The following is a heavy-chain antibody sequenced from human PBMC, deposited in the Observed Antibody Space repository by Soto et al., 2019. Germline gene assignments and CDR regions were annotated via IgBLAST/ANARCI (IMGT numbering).Heavy chain of an antibody. CDR2: IRSKTNSYAT. Sequence: EVQLVESGGGLVQPGGSLKLSCAASEFTLSASAMHWVRQASGKGLEWVVGIRSKTNSYATEYAASVKGRFTISRDESKNTAYLQLNSLKTEDTAVYYCVSQKAAAGTNYYYAMDVWGQGTTVTVSS. CDR3: VSQKAAAGTNYYYAMDV. J-gene: IGHJ6*02. D-gene: IGHD6-13*01. V-gene: IGHV3-73*02. CDR1: EFTLSASA.